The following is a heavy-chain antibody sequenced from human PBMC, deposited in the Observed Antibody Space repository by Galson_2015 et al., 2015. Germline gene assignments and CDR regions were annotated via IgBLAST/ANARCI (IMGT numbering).Heavy chain of an antibody. V-gene: IGHV1-69*04. J-gene: IGHJ5*02. CDR3: ARHMGATTLSWSDP. CDR2: IIPILGIA. D-gene: IGHD1-26*01. CDR1: GGTFSSYA. Sequence: SVKVSCKASGGTFSSYAISWVRQAPRQGLEWMGRIIPILGIANYAQKFQGGVTITADKSTSTAYMELSSLGSEDTAVYYCARHMGATTLSWSDPSGHGTLVTVAS.